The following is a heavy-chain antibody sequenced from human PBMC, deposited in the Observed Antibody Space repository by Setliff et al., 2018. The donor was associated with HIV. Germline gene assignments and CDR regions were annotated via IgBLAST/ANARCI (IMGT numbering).Heavy chain of an antibody. CDR3: TRLGAYSGSYRSYFDY. D-gene: IGHD1-26*01. Sequence: SETLSLTCTVSGGSISTYYWSWIRQPPGKGLEWIGYVYYSGTTYYNPSLKSRVTISVDTSKNQFSLKLSSVTAADTAVYYCTRLGAYSGSYRSYFDYWGQGTLVTVSS. CDR2: VYYSGTT. V-gene: IGHV4-59*08. J-gene: IGHJ4*02. CDR1: GGSISTYY.